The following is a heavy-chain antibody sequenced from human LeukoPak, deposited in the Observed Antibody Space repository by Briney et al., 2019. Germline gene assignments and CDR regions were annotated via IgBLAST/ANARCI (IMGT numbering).Heavy chain of an antibody. D-gene: IGHD2-21*01. CDR1: GGSISSYY. Sequence: KPSQTLSLTCTVSGGSISSYYWSWIRQPAGKGLEWIGRIYTSGSTNYNPSLKSRVTMSVDTSKNQFSLKLNSVTAADTAVYYCAREISILWWGGAFDIWGQGTMVTVSS. CDR3: AREISILWWGGAFDI. V-gene: IGHV4-4*07. CDR2: IYTSGST. J-gene: IGHJ3*02.